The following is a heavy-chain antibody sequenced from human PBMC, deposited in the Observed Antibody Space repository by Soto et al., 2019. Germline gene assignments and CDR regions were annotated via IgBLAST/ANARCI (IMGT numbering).Heavy chain of an antibody. J-gene: IGHJ5*02. D-gene: IGHD3-22*01. CDR1: GYTFTSYA. Sequence: QVQLVQSGAEVKKPGASVKVSCKASGYTFTSYAMHWVRQAPGQRLEWMGWINAGNGNTKYSQKFQGRVTITRDTSARTAYMELSSLRSEDPAVYYSARAPDYYASSGYYPASWFDPWGQGTLVTISS. CDR3: ARAPDYYASSGYYPASWFDP. CDR2: INAGNGNT. V-gene: IGHV1-3*01.